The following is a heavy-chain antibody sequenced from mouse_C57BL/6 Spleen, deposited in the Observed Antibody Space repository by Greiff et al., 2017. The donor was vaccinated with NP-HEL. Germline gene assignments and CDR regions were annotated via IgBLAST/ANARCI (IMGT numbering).Heavy chain of an antibody. CDR1: GYAFSSSW. Sequence: QVQLQQSGPELVKPGASVKISCKASGYAFSSSWMNWVKQRPGKGLEWIGRIYPGDGDTNYNGKFKGKATLTADKSSSTAYMQLSSLTAEDSAVYFCARGFDVWGTGTTVTVSS. CDR2: IYPGDGDT. V-gene: IGHV1-82*01. J-gene: IGHJ1*03. CDR3: ARGFDV.